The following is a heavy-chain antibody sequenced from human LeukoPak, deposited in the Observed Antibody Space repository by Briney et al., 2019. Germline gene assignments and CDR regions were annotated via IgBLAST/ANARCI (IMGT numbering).Heavy chain of an antibody. CDR1: GGSISSGDYY. J-gene: IGHJ6*02. D-gene: IGHD2-21*02. Sequence: SETLSLTCTVSGGSISSGDYYWSWIRQPPGKGLEWIGYIYYSGSTYYNPSLKSRVTISVDTSKNQFSLKLSSVTAADTAVYYCAREEDLAYCGGDCSPGGMDVWGQGTTVTVSS. V-gene: IGHV4-30-4*01. CDR2: IYYSGST. CDR3: AREEDLAYCGGDCSPGGMDV.